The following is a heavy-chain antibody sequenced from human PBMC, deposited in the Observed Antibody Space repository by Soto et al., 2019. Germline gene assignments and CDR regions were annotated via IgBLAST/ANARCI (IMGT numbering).Heavy chain of an antibody. Sequence: GSLRLSCAASGFTFSSYGMHWVRQAPGKGLEWVAVIWYDGSNKYYADSVKGRFTISRDNSKNTLYLQMNSLRAEDTAVYYCARDRAVRGVIGSYNWFDPWGQGTLVTVSS. CDR3: ARDRAVRGVIGSYNWFDP. CDR2: IWYDGSNK. CDR1: GFTFSSYG. D-gene: IGHD3-10*01. J-gene: IGHJ5*02. V-gene: IGHV3-33*01.